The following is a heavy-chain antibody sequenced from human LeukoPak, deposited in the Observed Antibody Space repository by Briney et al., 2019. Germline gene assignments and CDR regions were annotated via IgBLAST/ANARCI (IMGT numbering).Heavy chain of an antibody. J-gene: IGHJ4*02. D-gene: IGHD4-11*01. CDR2: FYSGGST. CDR1: GFIVSSNY. Sequence: PGGSLRLSCAASGFIVSSNYMNWVRQAPGKGLEWVSVFYSGGSTFYADSVKGRFTISRDNSKNTLYLQMNSLRAEDTAVYYCARGRQCDYWGQGTLVTVSS. CDR3: ARGRQCDY. V-gene: IGHV3-53*01.